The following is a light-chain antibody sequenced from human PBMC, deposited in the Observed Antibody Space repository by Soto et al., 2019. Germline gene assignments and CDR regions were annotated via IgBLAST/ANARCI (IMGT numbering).Light chain of an antibody. Sequence: EVVLTQSPGTLSLSPGERTTLSCRASQRISSSYLAWYQQKPGQAPRLLIYAASSRATGIPDRLSGSGSGTDFTLTISRLESEDFAVYYCQQYGSSRWTFGQGTKVEIK. CDR3: QQYGSSRWT. V-gene: IGKV3-20*01. J-gene: IGKJ1*01. CDR1: QRISSSY. CDR2: AAS.